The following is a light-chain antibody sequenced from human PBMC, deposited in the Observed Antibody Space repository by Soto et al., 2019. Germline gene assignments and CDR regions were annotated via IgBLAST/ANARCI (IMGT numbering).Light chain of an antibody. CDR3: QQYGSSHGYT. Sequence: EIVLTQSPGTLSLSPGERATLSCRASQRVSSSYLAWYQQKPGQAPRLLIYGASSRATGIPDRFSGSGSGTDYTLTISRLENENFAVYYCQQYGSSHGYTFGQGTKLEIK. CDR2: GAS. CDR1: QRVSSSY. J-gene: IGKJ2*01. V-gene: IGKV3-20*01.